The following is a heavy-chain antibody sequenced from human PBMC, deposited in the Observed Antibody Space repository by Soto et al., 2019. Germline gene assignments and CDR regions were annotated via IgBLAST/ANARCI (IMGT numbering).Heavy chain of an antibody. CDR2: INPSGGST. CDR3: ARELRGQQLVYYFDY. D-gene: IGHD6-13*01. V-gene: IGHV1-46*01. CDR1: GYTFTSYY. J-gene: IGHJ4*02. Sequence: ASVKVSCXASGYTFTSYYMHWVRQAPGQGLEWMGIINPSGGSTSYAQKFQGRVTMTRDTSTSTVYMELSSLRSEDTAVYYCARELRGQQLVYYFDYWGQGTLVTVSS.